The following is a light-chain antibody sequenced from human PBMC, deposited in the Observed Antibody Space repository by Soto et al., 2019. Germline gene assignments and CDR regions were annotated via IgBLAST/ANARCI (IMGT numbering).Light chain of an antibody. CDR3: QHYGGSPWFT. CDR2: GAS. Sequence: EIVLTQSPGTLSLSPGERATLSCRASQSVSSSYLAWYQQKPGQAPRLLIYGASSRATGIPDRFSGSGSETDFTLTISRVESQDFSVYYCQHYGGSPWFTFDPRTKVDIK. J-gene: IGKJ3*01. V-gene: IGKV3-20*01. CDR1: QSVSSSY.